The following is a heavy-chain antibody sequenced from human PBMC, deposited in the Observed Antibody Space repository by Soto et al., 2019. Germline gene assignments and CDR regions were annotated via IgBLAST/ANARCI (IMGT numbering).Heavy chain of an antibody. Sequence: PSETLCLTCAVYGGSFSGHYWSWIRQPPGKGLEWIGEINHSGSTNYNPSLKSRVTISVDTSKNQFSLKLSSVTAADTAVYYCAEPLKVRGWYWFDPWGQGTLVTVSS. D-gene: IGHD3-10*01. V-gene: IGHV4-34*01. J-gene: IGHJ5*02. CDR2: INHSGST. CDR3: AEPLKVRGWYWFDP. CDR1: GGSFSGHY.